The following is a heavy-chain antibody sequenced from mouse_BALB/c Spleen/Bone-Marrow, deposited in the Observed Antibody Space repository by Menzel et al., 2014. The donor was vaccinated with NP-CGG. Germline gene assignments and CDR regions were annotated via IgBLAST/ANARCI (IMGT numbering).Heavy chain of an antibody. Sequence: QVQLKESGAELVRPGASVKLSCKASGYTFTDYYINWVKQRTGQGLEWIGEIYPGSGNTYYNEKFKGKATLTADKSSSTAYMQLSSLTSEDSAVYYCARSRGYAWFAYWGQGTLVTVSA. D-gene: IGHD2-2*01. CDR2: IYPGSGNT. CDR1: GYTFTDYY. CDR3: ARSRGYAWFAY. V-gene: IGHV1-77*01. J-gene: IGHJ3*01.